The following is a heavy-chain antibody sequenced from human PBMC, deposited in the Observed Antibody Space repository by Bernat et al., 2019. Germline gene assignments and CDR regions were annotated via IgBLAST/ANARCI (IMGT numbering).Heavy chain of an antibody. CDR3: ARALYYYDSSGPGAFDI. J-gene: IGHJ3*02. CDR2: ISYDGSNK. Sequence: QVQLVESGGGVVQPGRSLRLSCADSGFTFSSYAMHWVRQAPGKGLEWVAVISYDGSNKYYADSVKCRFTISRDNSKNTLYLQMNSLRAEDTAVYYCARALYYYDSSGPGAFDIWGQGTMVTVSS. CDR1: GFTFSSYA. D-gene: IGHD3-22*01. V-gene: IGHV3-30-3*01.